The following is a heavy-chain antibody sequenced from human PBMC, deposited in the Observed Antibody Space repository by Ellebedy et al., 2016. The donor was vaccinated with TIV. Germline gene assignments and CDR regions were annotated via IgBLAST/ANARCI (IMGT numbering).Heavy chain of an antibody. D-gene: IGHD3-10*01. CDR2: IYSDGSST. J-gene: IGHJ6*02. Sequence: GGSLRLSCAASGFTFSSYWMHWVRQAPGKGLVWVSRIYSDGSSTSYADSVKGRFTISRDNAKNTLYLQMNSLRAEDTAVYYCARLGRGSGPYYYYGMDVWGQGTTVTVSS. CDR1: GFTFSSYW. V-gene: IGHV3-74*01. CDR3: ARLGRGSGPYYYYGMDV.